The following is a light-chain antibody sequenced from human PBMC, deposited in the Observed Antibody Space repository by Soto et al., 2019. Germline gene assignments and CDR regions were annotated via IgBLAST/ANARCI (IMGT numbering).Light chain of an antibody. CDR1: SSDVGGYNY. Sequence: QSALTQPASVSGSPGQSITISCTGTSSDVGGYNYVSWYQQHPGKAPKLMIYEVSNRPSGVSNRFSGSKSGNTASLTISGLQAEDEAEYYCSSYTSSSIDYVFGTGTTVTVL. CDR3: SSYTSSSIDYV. J-gene: IGLJ1*01. CDR2: EVS. V-gene: IGLV2-14*01.